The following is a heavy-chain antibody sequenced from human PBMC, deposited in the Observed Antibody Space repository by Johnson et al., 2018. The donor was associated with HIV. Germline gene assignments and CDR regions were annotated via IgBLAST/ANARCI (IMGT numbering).Heavy chain of an antibody. J-gene: IGHJ3*02. V-gene: IGHV3-9*01. CDR3: AKALPEYSSTPQAFDI. D-gene: IGHD6-6*01. CDR2: ISWNSGTI. CDR1: GFTFDDYA. Sequence: VHLVESGGGLVQPGRSLTLSCAASGFTFDDYAMHWVRQAPGKGLEWVSGISWNSGTIGYADSVKGRFTISRDNAKNSLYLQMNSLRAEDTAVYYCAKALPEYSSTPQAFDIWGQGTMVTVSS.